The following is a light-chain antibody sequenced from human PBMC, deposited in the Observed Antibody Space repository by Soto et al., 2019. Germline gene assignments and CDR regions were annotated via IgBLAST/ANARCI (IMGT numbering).Light chain of an antibody. CDR2: GAS. V-gene: IGKV3-15*01. J-gene: IGKJ1*01. CDR3: QQYNNWWT. CDR1: QSVSSS. Sequence: EIVMTQSPATLSVSPGERATLSCGASQSVSSSLAWYQQKPGQAPRLLIYGASTRATGIPARFSGSGSGTEFALTISSLQSEDFAVYYCQQYNNWWTFGQGTKADIK.